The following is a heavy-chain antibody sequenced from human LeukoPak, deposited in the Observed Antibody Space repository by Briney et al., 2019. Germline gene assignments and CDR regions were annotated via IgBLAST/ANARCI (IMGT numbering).Heavy chain of an antibody. Sequence: GGSLRLSCTASGFTFSSHAMNWVRHTPGKGLECVSAISGSGFSTYYADSVKGRFTISRDNSNNTLYLQMNSLRAEDTAIYYCTQRWGSNWYDPYPLDQWGQGTLVTVSS. CDR1: GFTFSSHA. V-gene: IGHV3-23*01. D-gene: IGHD6-13*01. CDR3: TQRWGSNWYDPYPLDQ. CDR2: ISGSGFST. J-gene: IGHJ4*02.